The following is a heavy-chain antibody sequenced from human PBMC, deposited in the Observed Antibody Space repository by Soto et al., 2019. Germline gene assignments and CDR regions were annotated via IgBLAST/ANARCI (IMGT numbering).Heavy chain of an antibody. CDR2: IWYDGSNK. J-gene: IGHJ6*02. CDR3: ASEHPSGAICYYYGMDV. Sequence: QVQLVESGGGVVQPGRSLRLSCAASGFTFSSYGMHWVRQAPGKGLVWVAVIWYDGSNKYYADSVKGRFTISRDKSKNTRYLQMNSLRAEDTAVYYCASEHPSGAICYYYGMDVWGQGTTVNVSS. CDR1: GFTFSSYG. D-gene: IGHD2-15*01. V-gene: IGHV3-33*01.